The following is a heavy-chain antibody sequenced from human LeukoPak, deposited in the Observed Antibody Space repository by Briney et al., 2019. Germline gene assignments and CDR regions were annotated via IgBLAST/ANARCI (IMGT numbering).Heavy chain of an antibody. D-gene: IGHD3-10*01. CDR2: ISGSGYST. J-gene: IGHJ4*02. Sequence: GGSLRLSCEASGFIFSSHAMSWVRQAPGKGLEWVSSISGSGYSTYYADSVKGRFTSSRDNFKNALYLQMNSLRAGDTAVYYCAKKPGDSNSYNDDYWGQGTLVTVSS. V-gene: IGHV3-23*01. CDR3: AKKPGDSNSYNDDY. CDR1: GFIFSSHA.